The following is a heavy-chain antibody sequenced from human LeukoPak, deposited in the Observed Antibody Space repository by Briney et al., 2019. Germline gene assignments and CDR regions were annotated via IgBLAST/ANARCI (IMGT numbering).Heavy chain of an antibody. CDR1: GYTFTSYY. Sequence: ASVKVSCKASGYTFTSYYMHWVRQAPGQGLEWMGIINPSGGSTSYAQKFQGRVTMTRDTSTSTVYMELSSLRSEDTAVYYCARDAYYCSRTSCYLSGAFDIWGQGTIVTVSS. CDR3: ARDAYYCSRTSCYLSGAFDI. CDR2: INPSGGST. D-gene: IGHD2-2*01. V-gene: IGHV1-46*01. J-gene: IGHJ3*02.